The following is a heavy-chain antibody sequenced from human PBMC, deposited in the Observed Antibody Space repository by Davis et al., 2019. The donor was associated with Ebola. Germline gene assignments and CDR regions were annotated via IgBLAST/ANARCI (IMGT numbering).Heavy chain of an antibody. Sequence: PGGSLRLSCAASGFTFTTYALHWVRQAPGKGLEWMAVVSYDGSNKYYADSVKGRFTISRDNSKNTLHLQMTSLRPDDTAFYYCARGQAPQVFYGSGPANYYMDVWGKGTTVTVSS. J-gene: IGHJ6*03. CDR3: ARGQAPQVFYGSGPANYYMDV. V-gene: IGHV3-30-3*01. CDR1: GFTFTTYA. CDR2: VSYDGSNK. D-gene: IGHD3-10*01.